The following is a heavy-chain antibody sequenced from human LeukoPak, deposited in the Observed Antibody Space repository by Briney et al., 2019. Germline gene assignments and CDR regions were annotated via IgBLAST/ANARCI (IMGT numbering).Heavy chain of an antibody. J-gene: IGHJ6*04. CDR2: INQDGSEI. CDR3: ATFAGVVPGGLLL. V-gene: IGHV3-7*01. Sequence: GGSLRPSCAASRFTFSNYWMTWVRQAPGKGLEWVGNINQDGSEINYVNSVKGRFTISRDNAENSLYVQMNSLRAEDTAIYYCATFAGVVPGGLLLWGKGTTVIVSS. CDR1: RFTFSNYW. D-gene: IGHD2-2*01.